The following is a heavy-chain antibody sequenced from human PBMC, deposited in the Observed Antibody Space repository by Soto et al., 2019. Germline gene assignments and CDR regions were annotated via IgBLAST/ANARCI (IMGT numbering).Heavy chain of an antibody. CDR2: ISYDGSNK. Sequence: QVQLVESGGGVVQPGRSLRLSCAASGFTFSSYAMHWVRQAPGKGLEWVAVISYDGSNKYYADSVKGRFTISRDNSKNTLYLQMNSLRAEDTAVYYCARRPIAARAFDYWGQGTLVTVSS. V-gene: IGHV3-30-3*01. D-gene: IGHD6-6*01. J-gene: IGHJ4*02. CDR1: GFTFSSYA. CDR3: ARRPIAARAFDY.